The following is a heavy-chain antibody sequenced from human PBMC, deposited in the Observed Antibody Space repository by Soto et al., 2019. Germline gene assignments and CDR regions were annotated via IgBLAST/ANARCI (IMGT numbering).Heavy chain of an antibody. CDR2: ISGSGGST. J-gene: IGHJ4*02. D-gene: IGHD2-15*01. CDR1: GFTFSSYA. CDR3: AKWSCSGGSCFGFDY. V-gene: IGHV3-23*01. Sequence: GGSLRLSCAASGFTFSSYAMSWVRQAPGKGLEWVSAISGSGGSTYYADSVKGRFTISRDNSKNTLYLQMNSLRAEDTAVYYCAKWSCSGGSCFGFDYWGQGTLVTVSS.